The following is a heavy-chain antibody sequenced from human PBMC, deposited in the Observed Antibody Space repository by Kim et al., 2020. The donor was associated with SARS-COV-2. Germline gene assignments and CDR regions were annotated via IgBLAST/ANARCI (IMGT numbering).Heavy chain of an antibody. CDR3: ASSIILPSYFDY. V-gene: IGHV1-46*01. CDR1: GYTFTSYY. D-gene: IGHD1-20*01. Sequence: ASVKVSCKAYGYTFTSYYIHWVRQAPGQGLEWMGVINPSGRSTSYAQKFQGRLTMTRDTSTSTVYMELSSLRSDDTAVYYCASSIILPSYFDYWGQGTLVTVSS. CDR2: INPSGRST. J-gene: IGHJ4*02.